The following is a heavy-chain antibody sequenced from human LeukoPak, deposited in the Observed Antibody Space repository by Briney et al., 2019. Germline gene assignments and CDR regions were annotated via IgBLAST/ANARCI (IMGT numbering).Heavy chain of an antibody. J-gene: IGHJ5*02. CDR2: ISSSGSTI. CDR3: ARVVVGATLVDWFDP. CDR1: GFTFSDYY. V-gene: IGHV3-11*04. D-gene: IGHD1-26*01. Sequence: PGGSLRLSCAASGFTFSDYYMSWIRQAPGKVLEWVSYISSSGSTIYYADSVKGRFTISRDNAKNSLYLQMNSLRAEDTAVYYCARVVVGATLVDWFDPWGQGTLVTVSS.